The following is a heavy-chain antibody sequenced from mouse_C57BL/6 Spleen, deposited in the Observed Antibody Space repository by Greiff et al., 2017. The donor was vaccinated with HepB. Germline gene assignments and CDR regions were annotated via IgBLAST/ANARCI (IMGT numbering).Heavy chain of an antibody. D-gene: IGHD2-2*01. Sequence: VQLQQSGPELVKPGASVKIPCKASGYTFTDYNMDWVKQSHGKSLEWIGDINPNNGGTIDNQKFKGKATLTVDKSSSTAYMELRSLTSEDTAVYYCAKGGYEDYAMDYWGQGTSVTVSS. J-gene: IGHJ4*01. V-gene: IGHV1-18*01. CDR1: GYTFTDYN. CDR3: AKGGYEDYAMDY. CDR2: INPNNGGT.